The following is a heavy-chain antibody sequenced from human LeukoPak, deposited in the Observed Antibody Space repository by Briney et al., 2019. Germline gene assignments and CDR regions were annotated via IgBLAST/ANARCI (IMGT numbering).Heavy chain of an antibody. Sequence: GRSLRLSCAASGFTFSSYAMHWVRQAPGKGLEWVAVISYDGSNKYYADSVKGRFTISRDNSKNTLYLQMNSLRAEDTAVYYCASALRIAALDYWGQGTLVTVSS. CDR1: GFTFSSYA. CDR3: ASALRIAALDY. D-gene: IGHD6-6*01. V-gene: IGHV3-30*07. CDR2: ISYDGSNK. J-gene: IGHJ4*02.